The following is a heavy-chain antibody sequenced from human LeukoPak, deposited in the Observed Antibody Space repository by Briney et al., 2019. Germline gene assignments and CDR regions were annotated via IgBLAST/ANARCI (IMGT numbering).Heavy chain of an antibody. V-gene: IGHV3-23*01. CDR3: ANRAGSGYYSQIDY. J-gene: IGHJ4*02. CDR2: ISGSGGST. CDR1: GFTFSSYW. Sequence: PGGSLRLSCTASGFTFSSYWMSWVRQAPGKGLEWVSVISGSGGSTYYADSVKGRFTISRDNSKNTLYLQMNSLRAEDTAVYYCANRAGSGYYSQIDYWGQGTLVTVSS. D-gene: IGHD3-22*01.